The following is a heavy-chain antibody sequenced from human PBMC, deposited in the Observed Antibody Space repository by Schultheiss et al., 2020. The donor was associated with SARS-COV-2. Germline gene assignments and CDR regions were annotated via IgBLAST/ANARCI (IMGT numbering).Heavy chain of an antibody. CDR3: ARDAVDYDRSGLDF. J-gene: IGHJ4*02. V-gene: IGHV4-31*03. Sequence: SQTLSLTCTVSGGSISSGGYYWSWIRQHPGKGLEWIGYIYYSGSTYYNPSLQSRVTISVDTSKNQFFLRLRSVTAADTAVYYCARDAVDYDRSGLDFWGQGSLVTVSS. D-gene: IGHD3-22*01. CDR1: GGSISSGGYY. CDR2: IYYSGST.